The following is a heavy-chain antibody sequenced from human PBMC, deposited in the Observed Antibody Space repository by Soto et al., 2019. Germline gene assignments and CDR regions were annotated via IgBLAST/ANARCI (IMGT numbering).Heavy chain of an antibody. J-gene: IGHJ4*01. CDR2: ISYDGSSK. Sequence: PGGSLRLSGAASGFTFSSYAMHWVRPAPGKGLERVAVISYDGSSKYYAASVKGRFTISRDNSKNTLSLPMNCLRDEARAVYYCASSRSWDLNYCHNWGQQTLVTVSS. D-gene: IGHD6-13*01. CDR3: ASSRSWDLNYCHN. CDR1: GFTFSSYA. V-gene: IGHV3-30-3*01.